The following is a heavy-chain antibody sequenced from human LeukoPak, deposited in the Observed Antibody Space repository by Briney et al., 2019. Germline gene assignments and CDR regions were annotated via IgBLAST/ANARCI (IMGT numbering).Heavy chain of an antibody. CDR2: INHSGST. D-gene: IGHD3-3*01. CDR1: GGSSSGYY. V-gene: IGHV4-34*01. CDR3: AKIHYDFWSGYPAY. J-gene: IGHJ4*02. Sequence: SETLSLTCAVYGGSSSGYYWSWIRQPPGKGLEWIGEINHSGSTNYNPSLKSRVTISVDTSKNQFSLKLSSVTAADTAVYYCAKIHYDFWSGYPAYWGQGTLVTVSS.